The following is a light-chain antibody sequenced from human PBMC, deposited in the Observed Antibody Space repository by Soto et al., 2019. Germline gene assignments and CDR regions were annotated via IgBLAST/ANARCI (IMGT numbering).Light chain of an antibody. CDR1: SSDVGGYNY. CDR3: SSYTTTSTLGV. Sequence: QSALTQPASVSGSPGQSITLSCSGTSSDVGGYNYVSWYQQHPGKAPKLMIYDVSNRPSGVSNRFSGSKSGNTASLTISGLQADDEADYYCSSYTTTSTLGVFGGGTKLTVL. J-gene: IGLJ2*01. V-gene: IGLV2-14*01. CDR2: DVS.